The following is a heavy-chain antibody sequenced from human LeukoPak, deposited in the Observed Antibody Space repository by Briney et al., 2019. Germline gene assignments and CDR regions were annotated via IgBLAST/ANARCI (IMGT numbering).Heavy chain of an antibody. CDR1: GGSISSGSYY. V-gene: IGHV4-61*02. CDR3: AREIGYSYGTNWFDP. Sequence: SETLSLTCTVSGGSISSGSYYWSWIRQPAGKGLEWIGRIYTSGSTNYNPSLKSRVTISVDTSKNQFSLKLSSVTAADTAVYYCAREIGYSYGTNWFDPWGQGTLVTVSS. D-gene: IGHD5-18*01. J-gene: IGHJ5*02. CDR2: IYTSGST.